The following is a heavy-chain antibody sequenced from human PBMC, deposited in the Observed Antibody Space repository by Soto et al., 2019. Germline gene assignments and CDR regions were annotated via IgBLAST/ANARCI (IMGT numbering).Heavy chain of an antibody. CDR3: AREMWTRSGPQNFFDY. CDR2: ISPNSGDT. D-gene: IGHD6-25*01. V-gene: IGHV1-18*01. Sequence: ASVKVSCKASGYTFTSYGIIWVRQAPGQGLEWMGYISPNSGDTRNAPNLQGRVTMTTDTSTTTAYMELRSLTSDDTAVYYCAREMWTRSGPQNFFDYWGLGALVTVSS. CDR1: GYTFTSYG. J-gene: IGHJ4*02.